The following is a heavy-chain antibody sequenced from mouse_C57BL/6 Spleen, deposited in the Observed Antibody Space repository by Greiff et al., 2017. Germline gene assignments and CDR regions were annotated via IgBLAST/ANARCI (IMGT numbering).Heavy chain of an antibody. CDR3: ARVTGGNDFGD. J-gene: IGHJ2*01. D-gene: IGHD4-1*01. CDR2: IYPGGGYT. Sequence: QVQLQQSGAELVRPGTSVKMSCKASGYTFTNYWIGWAKQRPGQGLEWIGDIYPGGGYTNYNEKFKGKATLTADKSSSTAYMQLSSLTSEDSAIYYCARVTGGNDFGDWGKGTTLTVS. CDR1: GYTFTNYW. V-gene: IGHV1-63*01.